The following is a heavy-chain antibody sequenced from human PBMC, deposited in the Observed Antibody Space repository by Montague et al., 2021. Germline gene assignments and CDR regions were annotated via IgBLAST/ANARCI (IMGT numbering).Heavy chain of an antibody. CDR2: SYYRSEWYN. CDR1: GDSVAVKGAA. Sequence: CAISGDSVAVKGAAWKWDEHTPSLDLHWVVVSYYRSEWYNDYAVSVKSRITINPDTSKNQFSLQLNSVTPEDTAVYYCARGGSWLYYFDYWGQGTLVTVSS. CDR3: ARGGSWLYYFDY. D-gene: IGHD6-13*01. J-gene: IGHJ4*02. V-gene: IGHV6-1*01.